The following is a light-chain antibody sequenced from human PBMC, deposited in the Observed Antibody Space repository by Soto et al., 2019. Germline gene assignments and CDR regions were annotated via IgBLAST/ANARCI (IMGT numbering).Light chain of an antibody. CDR3: QQYGSSSWT. Sequence: DIVFTQSPGTLSLSPGKRATLSCRASQSISSSYLAWYQQRPGQAPRLLIYGASSRATGIPDRFSGSGSGTEFTLTISRLEPEDFAVYYCQQYGSSSWTFGQGTKVDI. J-gene: IGKJ1*01. CDR2: GAS. V-gene: IGKV3-20*01. CDR1: QSISSSY.